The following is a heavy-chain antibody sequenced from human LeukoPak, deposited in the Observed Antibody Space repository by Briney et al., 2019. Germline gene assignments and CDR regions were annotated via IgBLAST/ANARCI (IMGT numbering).Heavy chain of an antibody. J-gene: IGHJ4*02. V-gene: IGHV4-59*01. D-gene: IGHD3-3*01. CDR1: GGSISSYY. CDR3: ARLYLDYDFWSGYYRFDY. CDR2: IYYSGST. Sequence: PSETLSLTCTVSGGSISSYYWSWIRQPPGKGLEWIGYIYYSGSTNYNPSLKSRVTISVDTSKNQFSLKLSSVTAAGTAVYYCARLYLDYDFWSGYYRFDYWGQGTLVTVSS.